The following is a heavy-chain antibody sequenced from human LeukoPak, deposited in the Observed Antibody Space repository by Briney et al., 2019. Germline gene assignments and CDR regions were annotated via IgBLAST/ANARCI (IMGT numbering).Heavy chain of an antibody. CDR1: GFTFGDYA. D-gene: IGHD1-26*01. CDR2: ISGSGGST. J-gene: IGHJ4*02. CDR3: AKHRIVGARPLDY. V-gene: IGHV3-23*01. Sequence: GGSLRLSCTTSGFTFGDYAMSWVRQAPGKGLEWVSAISGSGGSTYYADSVKGRFTISRDNSKNTLYLQMNSLRAEDTAVYYCAKHRIVGARPLDYWGQGTLVTVSS.